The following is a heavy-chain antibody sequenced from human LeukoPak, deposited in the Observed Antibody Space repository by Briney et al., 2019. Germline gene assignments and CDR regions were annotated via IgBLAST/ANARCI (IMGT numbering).Heavy chain of an antibody. D-gene: IGHD6-19*01. CDR3: ARHEGSSGWNS. Sequence: PSETLSLTCSVSGGSISSYYWNWIRQPPGKGLEWIGYIYYSGTTNYNPSLKSRVTISVDTSKNQFSLKLSTVTAADTAVYYCARHEGSSGWNSWGQGTLVTVSS. CDR2: IYYSGTT. CDR1: GGSISSYY. V-gene: IGHV4-59*08. J-gene: IGHJ4*02.